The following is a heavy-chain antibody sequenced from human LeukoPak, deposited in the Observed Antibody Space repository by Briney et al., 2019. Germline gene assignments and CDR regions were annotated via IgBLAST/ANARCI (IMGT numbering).Heavy chain of an antibody. J-gene: IGHJ5*02. CDR2: ISSSSSYI. V-gene: IGHV3-21*01. CDR1: GFTFSSYS. CDR3: ARDRMVRGVTGRRNWFDP. Sequence: GGSLRLSCAASGFTFSSYSMNWVRQAPGKGLEWVSSISSSSSYIYYADSVKGRFTISRDNAKNSLYLQMNSLRAEDTAVYYCARDRMVRGVTGRRNWFDPWGQGTLVTVSS. D-gene: IGHD3-10*01.